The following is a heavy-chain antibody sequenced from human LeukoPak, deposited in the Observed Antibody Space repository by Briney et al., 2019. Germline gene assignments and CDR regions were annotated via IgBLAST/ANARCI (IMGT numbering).Heavy chain of an antibody. J-gene: IGHJ5*02. Sequence: QSGGSLRLSCAASGFTFSSYEMNWVRQAPGKGLEWVSYISSSGSTIYYADSVKGRFTISRDNAKNSLYLQMNSLRAEDTAVYYCARDTSYYDSSGYYHAAFDPWGQGTLVTVSS. CDR1: GFTFSSYE. CDR2: ISSSGSTI. V-gene: IGHV3-48*03. CDR3: ARDTSYYDSSGYYHAAFDP. D-gene: IGHD3-22*01.